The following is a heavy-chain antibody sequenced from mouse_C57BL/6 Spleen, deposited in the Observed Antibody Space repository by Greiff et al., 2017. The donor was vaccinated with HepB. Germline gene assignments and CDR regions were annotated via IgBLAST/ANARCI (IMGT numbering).Heavy chain of an antibody. J-gene: IGHJ2*01. D-gene: IGHD3-3*01. Sequence: EVKLQESGGGLVKPGGSLKLSCAASGFTFSSYAMSWVRQTPEKRLEWVATISDGGSYTYYPDNVKGRFTISRDNAKNNLYLQMSHLKSEDTAMYYCARDRTGGFDYWGQGTTLTVSS. V-gene: IGHV5-4*01. CDR1: GFTFSSYA. CDR2: ISDGGSYT. CDR3: ARDRTGGFDY.